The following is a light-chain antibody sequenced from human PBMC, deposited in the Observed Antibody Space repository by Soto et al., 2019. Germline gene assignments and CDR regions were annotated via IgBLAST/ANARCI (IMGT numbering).Light chain of an antibody. V-gene: IGKV3-15*01. CDR1: QSISTN. J-gene: IGKJ5*01. CDR3: QQYSNWPLT. Sequence: EIVMMQSPATLSVSPGESATLYCRASQSISTNLAWYQQKPGQTPRFLFYAASTRSGDIPARFSGSGSGTEFTLTISSLQSEDFAVYYCQQYSNWPLTFGPGTRLEIK. CDR2: AAS.